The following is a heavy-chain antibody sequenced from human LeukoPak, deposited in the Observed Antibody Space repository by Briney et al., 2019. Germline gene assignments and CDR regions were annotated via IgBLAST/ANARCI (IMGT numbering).Heavy chain of an antibody. D-gene: IGHD3-3*01. CDR2: INHSGST. CDR3: ARREWLRSYWYFDL. V-gene: IGHV4-34*01. CDR1: GESFSGRY. Sequence: PSETLSLTCAVYGESFSGRYWSWIRQPPGKGLEWIGEINHSGSTNYNPSLKSRVTISVDTSKNQFSLKLSSVTAADTAVYYCARREWLRSYWYFDLWGRGTLVTVSS. J-gene: IGHJ2*01.